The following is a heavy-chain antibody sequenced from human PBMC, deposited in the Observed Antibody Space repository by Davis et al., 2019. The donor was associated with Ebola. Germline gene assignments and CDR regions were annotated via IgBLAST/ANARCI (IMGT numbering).Heavy chain of an antibody. CDR3: ARAFPYDFQYYGMDV. D-gene: IGHD3-3*01. CDR2: FYSGGST. V-gene: IGHV3-53*01. CDR1: GFTVSSNY. Sequence: PGGSLRLSCAASGFTVSSNYMSWVRQAPGKGLEWVSVFYSGGSTYYADSVKGRFTISRDNSKNTLYLQMNSLRAEDTAVYYCARAFPYDFQYYGMDVWGQGTTVTVSS. J-gene: IGHJ6*02.